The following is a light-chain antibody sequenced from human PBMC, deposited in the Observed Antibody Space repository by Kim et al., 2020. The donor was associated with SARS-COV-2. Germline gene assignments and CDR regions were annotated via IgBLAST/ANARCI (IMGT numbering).Light chain of an antibody. Sequence: SPGEGATRPCRASQGVSTRYLAWDQQKPGQAPRLLIYGTSSRATGSPDSFSGSGSGGDFTLTISRLEPEDLAVYYCQQYGSSPLTFGGGDKVDSK. CDR2: GTS. CDR1: QGVSTRY. CDR3: QQYGSSPLT. V-gene: IGKV3-20*01. J-gene: IGKJ4*01.